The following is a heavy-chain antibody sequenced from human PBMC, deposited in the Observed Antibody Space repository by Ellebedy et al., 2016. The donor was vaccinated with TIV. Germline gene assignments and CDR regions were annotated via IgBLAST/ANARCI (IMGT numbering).Heavy chain of an antibody. V-gene: IGHV3-48*02. CDR1: GFTFSSYS. Sequence: GESLKISCAASGFTFSSYSMNWVRQGPGKGLEWVAYITSGSSAIYYADSVKGRFTISRDNAKNSLYLQMNSLRDEDTALYYCARVLYGDGDYRDAFDIWGQGTMVTVSS. CDR2: ITSGSSAI. D-gene: IGHD4-17*01. CDR3: ARVLYGDGDYRDAFDI. J-gene: IGHJ3*02.